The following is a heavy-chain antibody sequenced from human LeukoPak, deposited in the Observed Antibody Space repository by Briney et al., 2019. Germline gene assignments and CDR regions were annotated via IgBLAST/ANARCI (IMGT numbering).Heavy chain of an antibody. CDR1: GASISNYY. V-gene: IGHV4-59*01. CDR2: INYSGST. J-gene: IGHJ4*02. Sequence: SETLSLTCTVSGASISNYYWSWIRQPPGKGLEWIAYINYSGSTRYNPSLKSRVTISVDTSKNQFSLKLTSVTAADTAVYYCARGVNSGYFDYCGQGTLVTVSS. CDR3: ARGVNSGYFDY. D-gene: IGHD1-26*01.